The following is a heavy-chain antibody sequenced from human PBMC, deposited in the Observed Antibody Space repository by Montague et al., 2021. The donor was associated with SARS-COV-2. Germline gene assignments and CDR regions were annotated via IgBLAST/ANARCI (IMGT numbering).Heavy chain of an antibody. CDR2: IGSSTNII. V-gene: IGHV3-48*04. CDR3: AKDLVLRAARPDALDV. Sequence: SLRLSCAASGFTFSSYSVNWVRQAPGKGLEWISYIGSSTNIIYYADSVKGRFTTSRDNARNSLYLQMNSLRVDDTAVYYCAKDLVLRAARPDALDVWGQGTVVTVSS. J-gene: IGHJ3*01. D-gene: IGHD6-6*01. CDR1: GFTFSSYS.